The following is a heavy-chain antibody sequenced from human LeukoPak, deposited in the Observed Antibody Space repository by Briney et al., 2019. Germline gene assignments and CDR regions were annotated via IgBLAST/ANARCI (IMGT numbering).Heavy chain of an antibody. V-gene: IGHV3-21*01. CDR2: ISSSYI. Sequence: GGSLRLSCAASGFTFSSYSMNWVRQAPGKGLEWVSSISSSYIYYADSVKGRFTISRDNAKNSLYLQMNSLRAEDTAVYYCARVIGTTSVVMDYWGLGTLVTVSS. CDR3: ARVIGTTSVVMDY. CDR1: GFTFSSYS. D-gene: IGHD1-14*01. J-gene: IGHJ4*02.